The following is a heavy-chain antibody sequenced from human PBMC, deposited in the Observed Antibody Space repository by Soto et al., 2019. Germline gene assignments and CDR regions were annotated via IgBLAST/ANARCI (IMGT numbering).Heavy chain of an antibody. CDR3: ARYSSSWGL. D-gene: IGHD3-22*01. J-gene: IGHJ6*01. Sequence: PGGSLRLSGAASGFTFSTYVMSWVRQAPGKGLEWVANIKYDGSETYYADSVKGRFTISRDNAKNSFYLQMNSLRGEDTAVYYCARYSSSWGLWGQGTTVEVCS. CDR2: IKYDGSET. V-gene: IGHV3-7*01. CDR1: GFTFSTYV.